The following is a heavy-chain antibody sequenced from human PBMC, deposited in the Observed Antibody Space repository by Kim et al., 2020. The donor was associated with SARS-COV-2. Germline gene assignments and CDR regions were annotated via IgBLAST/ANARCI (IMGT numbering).Heavy chain of an antibody. CDR1: GYTFTGYY. J-gene: IGHJ4*02. CDR2: INPNSGGT. CDR3: GVGWQWLVRVDY. Sequence: ASVKVSCKASGYTFTGYYMHWVRQAPGQGLEWMGWINPNSGGTNYAQKFQGRVTMTRDTSISTAYMELSRLRSDDTAVYYCGVGWQWLVRVDYWGQGTLVTVSS. V-gene: IGHV1-2*02. D-gene: IGHD6-19*01.